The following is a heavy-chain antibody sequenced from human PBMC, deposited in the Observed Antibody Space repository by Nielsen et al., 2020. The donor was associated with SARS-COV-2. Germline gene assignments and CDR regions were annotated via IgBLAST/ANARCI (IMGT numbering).Heavy chain of an antibody. V-gene: IGHV4-39*01. J-gene: IGHJ5*02. D-gene: IGHD2-2*01. CDR2: IYYSGST. Sequence: SETLSLTCTVSGGSISSSSYYWGWIRQPPGKGLEWIGSIYYSGSTYYNPSLKSRVTISVDTSKNQFSLKLSSVTAADTAVYYCARTSSTSCCNWFDPWGQGTPVTSPQ. CDR1: GGSISSSSYY. CDR3: ARTSSTSCCNWFDP.